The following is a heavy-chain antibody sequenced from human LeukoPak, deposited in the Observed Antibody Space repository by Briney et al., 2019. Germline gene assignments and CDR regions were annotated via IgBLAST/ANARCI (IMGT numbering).Heavy chain of an antibody. CDR2: IYYSGST. CDR3: ARQYQLLHHYYYYYMDV. J-gene: IGHJ6*03. CDR1: GGSISSYY. V-gene: IGHV4-59*01. D-gene: IGHD2-2*02. Sequence: SETLSLTCTVSGGSISSYYWSWLRQPPGKGLEWIGYIYYSGSTNYNPSLKSRVTISVDTSKNQFSLKLSSVTAADTAVYYCARQYQLLHHYYYYYMDVWGKGTTVTISS.